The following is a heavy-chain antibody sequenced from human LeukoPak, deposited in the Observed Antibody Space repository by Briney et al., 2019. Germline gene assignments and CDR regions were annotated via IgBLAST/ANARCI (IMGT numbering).Heavy chain of an antibody. CDR1: GFTFSSYW. CDR3: ATVAGDDYYDSSGYFDY. J-gene: IGHJ4*02. D-gene: IGHD3-22*01. Sequence: PGGSLRLSCAASGFTFSSYWMSWVRQAPGKGLEGVANIKQDGSEKYYVDSVKGRFTISRDNAKNSLYLQMNSLRAEDTAVYYCATVAGDDYYDSSGYFDYWGQGTLVTVSS. CDR2: IKQDGSEK. V-gene: IGHV3-7*01.